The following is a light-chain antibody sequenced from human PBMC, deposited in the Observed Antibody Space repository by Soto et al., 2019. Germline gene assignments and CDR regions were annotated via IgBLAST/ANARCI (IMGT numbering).Light chain of an antibody. CDR1: QSVSTSY. V-gene: IGKV3-20*01. Sequence: EIVLTQSPGTLSLSPGERATLSCRASQSVSTSYLAWYQQTPGQAPRLLIYGASSRATGIPDRFSGSGSGADFTITISRLEPEDFAVYYCQQYGSVPLTFGGGTKVEIK. CDR3: QQYGSVPLT. J-gene: IGKJ4*01. CDR2: GAS.